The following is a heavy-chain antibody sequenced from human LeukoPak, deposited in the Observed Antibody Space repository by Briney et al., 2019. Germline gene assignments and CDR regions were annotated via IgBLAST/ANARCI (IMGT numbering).Heavy chain of an antibody. CDR1: GGSIRSSNW. CDR3: ARDQGYCSGGSCYEFDY. V-gene: IGHV4-4*02. D-gene: IGHD2-15*01. Sequence: SETLSLTCAVSGGSIRSSNWWSWVRAPPGKGLEWIGEIYHSGSTNYNPSLKSRVTISVDKSKNQFSLKLSSVTAADTAVYYCARDQGYCSGGSCYEFDYWGQGTLVTVSS. J-gene: IGHJ4*02. CDR2: IYHSGST.